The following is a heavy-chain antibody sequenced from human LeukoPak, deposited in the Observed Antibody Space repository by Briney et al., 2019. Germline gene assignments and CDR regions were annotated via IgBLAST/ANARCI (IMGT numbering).Heavy chain of an antibody. CDR3: ARVLRDGYNPWYFDY. CDR2: TYYSGST. J-gene: IGHJ4*02. D-gene: IGHD5-24*01. Sequence: SETLSLTCTVSGGSISSYYWSWIRQPPGKGLEWIGYTYYSGSTNYNPSLKSRLTISVDTSKNQFSLKLSSVTAADTAVYYCARVLRDGYNPWYFDYWGQGTLVTVSS. CDR1: GGSISSYY. V-gene: IGHV4-59*01.